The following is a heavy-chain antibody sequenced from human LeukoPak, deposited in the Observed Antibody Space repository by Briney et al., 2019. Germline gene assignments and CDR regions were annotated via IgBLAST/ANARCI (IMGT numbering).Heavy chain of an antibody. J-gene: IGHJ6*03. CDR1: GGTFSSYA. CDR2: INPNSGGT. D-gene: IGHD3-16*02. V-gene: IGHV1-2*02. Sequence: PTASVKVSCKASGGTFSSYAISWVRQAPGQGLEWMGWINPNSGGTNYAQKFQGRVTMTRDTSISTAYMELSRLRSDDTAVYYCARDPHDYVWGSYRQGGYYYMDVWGKGTTVTISS. CDR3: ARDPHDYVWGSYRQGGYYYMDV.